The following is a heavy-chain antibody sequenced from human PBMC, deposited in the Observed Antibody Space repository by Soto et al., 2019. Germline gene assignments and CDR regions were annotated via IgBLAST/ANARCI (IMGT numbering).Heavy chain of an antibody. CDR3: AREVLYSTGGMDV. CDR1: GGTFISYS. J-gene: IGHJ6*02. Sequence: PGGSLRLSCAASGGTFISYSMDWVRQATGKGLEWVSYISSSSTISYADSVKGRFTISRDNAKNSLYLQMISLRAEDTAVYYCAREVLYSTGGMDVWGQGTTLTVSS. V-gene: IGHV3-48*01. D-gene: IGHD6-13*01. CDR2: ISSSSTI.